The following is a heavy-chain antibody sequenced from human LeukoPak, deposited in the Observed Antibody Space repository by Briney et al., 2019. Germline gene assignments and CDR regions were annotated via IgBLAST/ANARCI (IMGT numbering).Heavy chain of an antibody. CDR1: GGSISSGGYY. CDR2: IYYSGST. D-gene: IGHD3-22*01. V-gene: IGHV4-31*03. CDR3: ARWEADYYDSSGYLLGVFDY. J-gene: IGHJ4*02. Sequence: SETLSLTCTVSGGSISSGGYYWSWIRQHPGKGLEWIGYIYYSGSTYYNPSLKSRVTISVDTSKNQFSLKLSSVTAADTAVYYCARWEADYYDSSGYLLGVFDYWGQGTLVTVSS.